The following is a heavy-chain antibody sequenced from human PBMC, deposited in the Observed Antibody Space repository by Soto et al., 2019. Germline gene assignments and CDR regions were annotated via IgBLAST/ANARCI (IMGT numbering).Heavy chain of an antibody. V-gene: IGHV1-18*01. J-gene: IGHJ3*02. CDR1: GYTFMNYG. CDR2: INTYNGQT. D-gene: IGHD3-3*01. Sequence: QAQLVQSGAEVRKPGASVNVSCRTSGYTFMNYGVSWVRQAPGQGLVWMGWINTYNGQTNVAQNFQGRVTLSSDASARTVYMELMSLRSDDTAMYFCVRDVIWSVTLIWGVVARSFDIWGQGTRVTVSS. CDR3: VRDVIWSVTLIWGVVARSFDI.